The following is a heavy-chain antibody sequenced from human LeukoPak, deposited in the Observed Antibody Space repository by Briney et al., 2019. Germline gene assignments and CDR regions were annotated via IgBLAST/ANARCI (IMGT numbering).Heavy chain of an antibody. CDR1: GFTFKKFA. D-gene: IGHD2-8*01. V-gene: IGHV3-23*01. J-gene: IGHJ4*02. CDR2: ISGDGDET. Sequence: GGSLRLSCAASGFTFKKFALNWVRQGPGKGLEWVSHISGDGDETYYADSVRGRFTVSRDNSDNTLYLQMNSLRADDTAIYYCVKSSTNSLWGQGTLVTVSS. CDR3: VKSSTNSL.